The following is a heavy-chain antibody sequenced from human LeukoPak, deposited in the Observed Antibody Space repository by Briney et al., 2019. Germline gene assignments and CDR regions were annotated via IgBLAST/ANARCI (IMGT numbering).Heavy chain of an antibody. CDR3: ASKGAGYSSGWDTVY. Sequence: PSETLSLTCAVYGGSFSGYYWSWIRQPPGKGLEWIGEINHSGSTNYNPSLKSRVTISVDTSKNQFSLKLSSVTAADTAVYYCASKGAGYSSGWDTVYWGQGTLVTVSS. CDR2: INHSGST. V-gene: IGHV4-34*01. CDR1: GGSFSGYY. D-gene: IGHD6-19*01. J-gene: IGHJ4*02.